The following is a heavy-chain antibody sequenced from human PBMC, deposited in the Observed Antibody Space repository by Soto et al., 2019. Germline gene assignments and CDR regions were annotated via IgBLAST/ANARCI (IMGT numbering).Heavy chain of an antibody. D-gene: IGHD2-2*01. J-gene: IGHJ6*02. V-gene: IGHV1-18*01. CDR2: ISPYNGDT. Sequence: QVQLKQSGGEVKNSGASVKVSCQSAGYAFIKYGINWVRQAPGKGLEWLGWISPYNGDTNYAPSLQDRITMTRDTSTSIAYMELRNLRSNDTAVYYCARVGPIVVAPSAATFYFYQGMDVWGQGTTVIV. CDR3: ARVGPIVVAPSAATFYFYQGMDV. CDR1: GYAFIKYG.